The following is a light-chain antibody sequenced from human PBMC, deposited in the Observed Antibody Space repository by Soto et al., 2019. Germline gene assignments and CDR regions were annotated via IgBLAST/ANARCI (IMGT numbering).Light chain of an antibody. CDR1: QSVRGS. CDR3: QQRSNWPT. V-gene: IGKV3-11*01. CDR2: DAS. J-gene: IGKJ3*01. Sequence: EIVLTQSPATLSLPPGERATLSCRASQSVRGSLAWYQQKPGQAPRLLIYDASNRATGIPARFSGGGSGTDFTLTISSLEPEDFAVYYCQQRSNWPTFGPGTKVDIK.